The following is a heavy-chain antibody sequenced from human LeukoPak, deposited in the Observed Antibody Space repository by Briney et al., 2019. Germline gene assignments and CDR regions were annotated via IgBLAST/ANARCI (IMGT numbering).Heavy chain of an antibody. D-gene: IGHD3-3*01. J-gene: IGHJ4*02. CDR2: IKQDASEK. CDR3: ARAYTYYDFWSGYRYFDY. CDR1: GFTFSSYW. Sequence: GGSLRLSCAASGFTFSSYWMSWVRQAPGKGLEWVANIKQDASEKYYVDSVKGRFTISRDNAKNSLYLQMNSLRAEDTAVYYCARAYTYYDFWSGYRYFDYWGQGTLVTVSS. V-gene: IGHV3-7*01.